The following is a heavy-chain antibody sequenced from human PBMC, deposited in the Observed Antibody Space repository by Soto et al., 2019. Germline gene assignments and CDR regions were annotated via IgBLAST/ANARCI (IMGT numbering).Heavy chain of an antibody. Sequence: QVQLVESGGGVVQPGRSLRLSCAASGFTFNNYGMHWVRQAPGKGLEWVAVIWNDGNGYYYANSVKGRFTISRDNSKNTLYLQMSSLRAEDTAVYYCARRQISPPTRGAASARGGMDVWGQGTTVPVSS. CDR3: ARRQISPPTRGAASARGGMDV. J-gene: IGHJ6*02. D-gene: IGHD6-13*01. CDR1: GFTFNNYG. CDR2: IWNDGNGY. V-gene: IGHV3-33*01.